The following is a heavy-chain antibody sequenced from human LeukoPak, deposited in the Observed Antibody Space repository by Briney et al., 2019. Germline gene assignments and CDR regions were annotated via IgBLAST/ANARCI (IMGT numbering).Heavy chain of an antibody. CDR3: ARDHDSSASGGY. Sequence: PSETLSLTCAVYGGSFSGYYWSWIRQPPGKGLEWIGEINHSGSTNYNPSLKSRVTISVDTSKNQFSLKLSSVTAADTAVYYCARDHDSSASGGYWGQGTLVTVSS. D-gene: IGHD3-22*01. CDR2: INHSGST. V-gene: IGHV4-34*01. J-gene: IGHJ4*02. CDR1: GGSFSGYY.